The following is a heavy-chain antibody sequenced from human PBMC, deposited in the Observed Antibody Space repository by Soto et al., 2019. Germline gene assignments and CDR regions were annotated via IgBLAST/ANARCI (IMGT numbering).Heavy chain of an antibody. D-gene: IGHD3-10*01. CDR1: GGSISSYY. V-gene: IGHV4-59*01. J-gene: IGHJ5*02. CDR3: ARDLGSGSWSWFDP. Sequence: TSETLSLTCTVSGGSISSYYWSWIRQPPGKGLEWIGYTYYSGSTNYNPSLKSRVTISVDTSKNQFSLKLSSVTAADTAVYYCARDLGSGSWSWFDPWGQGTLVTVSS. CDR2: TYYSGST.